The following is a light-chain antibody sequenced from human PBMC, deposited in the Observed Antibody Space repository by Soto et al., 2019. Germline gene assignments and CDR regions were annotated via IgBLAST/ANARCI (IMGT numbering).Light chain of an antibody. CDR3: QQYGSSPPYT. CDR1: QSVSSSY. CDR2: GAS. V-gene: IGKV3-20*01. J-gene: IGKJ2*01. Sequence: EIVLTQSPGTLSLSPGERATLSCRASQSVSSSYLAWYQQKPGQAPRLLIYGASSRATGIPDRFSGSGSATDFPLTISSLEPEDLAVYYCQQYGSSPPYTFGQGTKLESK.